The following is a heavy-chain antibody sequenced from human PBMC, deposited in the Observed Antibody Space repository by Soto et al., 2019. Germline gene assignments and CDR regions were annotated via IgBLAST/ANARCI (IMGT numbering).Heavy chain of an antibody. CDR3: AAPLYGGNSGDWYFDL. CDR2: IYSGGST. CDR1: GFTVSSNY. V-gene: IGHV3-53*01. Sequence: EVQLVESGGGLIQPGGSLRLSCAASGFTVSSNYMSWVRQAPGKGLEWVSVIYSGGSTYYADSVKGRFTISRDNSKNTLYLQLNSLRAEDTAVYYCAAPLYGGNSGDWYFDLWGRGTLVTVSS. J-gene: IGHJ2*01. D-gene: IGHD4-17*01.